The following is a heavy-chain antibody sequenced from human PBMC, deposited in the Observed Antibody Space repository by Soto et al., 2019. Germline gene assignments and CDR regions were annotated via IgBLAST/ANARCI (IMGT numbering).Heavy chain of an antibody. J-gene: IGHJ4*02. CDR2: IYPGASDT. CDR1: GFTFTSYW. CDR3: ARQDGAAAYYFDY. V-gene: IGHV5-51*01. D-gene: IGHD2-2*01. Sequence: XESLKISCKGSGFTFTSYWIGWVRQMPGKGLEWMGIIYPGASDTRYSPSFQGQVTISADKSINTAYLQWTSLKASDTAMYYCARQDGAAAYYFDYWGQGTLVTVSS.